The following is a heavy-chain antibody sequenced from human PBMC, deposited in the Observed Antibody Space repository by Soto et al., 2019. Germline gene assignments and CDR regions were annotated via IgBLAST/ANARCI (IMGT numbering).Heavy chain of an antibody. CDR1: GDSISRGGYY. D-gene: IGHD3-22*01. Sequence: SETLSLTCTVSGDSISRGGYYYNWIRQLPGKGLEWIGYIYHSGSTNYNPSLKSRVTISVDTSKNQLSLELRSEDTAVYYCARDTYYYDSSGYYPSRFDPWGQGTLVTVSS. CDR3: ARDTYYYDSSGYYPSRFDP. CDR2: IYHSGST. J-gene: IGHJ5*02. V-gene: IGHV4-31*03.